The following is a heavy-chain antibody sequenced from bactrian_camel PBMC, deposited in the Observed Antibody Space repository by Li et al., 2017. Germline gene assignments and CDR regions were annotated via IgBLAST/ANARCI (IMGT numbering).Heavy chain of an antibody. V-gene: IGHV3-2*01. CDR1: GFTFSSNY. Sequence: HVQLVESGGGSVEPGGSLRLSCAASGFTFSSNYMSWVRQVPGKGLEWVSSIYSDSSNGYYADSVKGRFTISRDNAKNTVYLQMNSLKSEDTALYYCVREKANTVTMGDLQNWGQGTQVTVS. D-gene: IGHD3*01. CDR2: IYSDSSNG. CDR3: VREKANTVTMGDLQN. J-gene: IGHJ4*01.